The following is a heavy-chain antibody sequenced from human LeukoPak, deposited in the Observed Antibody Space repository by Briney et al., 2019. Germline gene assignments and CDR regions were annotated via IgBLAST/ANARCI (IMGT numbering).Heavy chain of an antibody. J-gene: IGHJ4*02. D-gene: IGHD3-10*01. CDR3: ARDEPGVLWFGELLSAIDY. V-gene: IGHV3-7*01. CDR1: GFTFSSYW. CDR2: IKQDGSEK. Sequence: GGSLRLSCAASGFTFSSYWMSWVRQAPGKGLEWVANIKQDGSEKYYVDSVKGRFTISRDNAKNSLYLQMNSLRAEDTAVYYCARDEPGVLWFGELLSAIDYWGQGTLVTVSS.